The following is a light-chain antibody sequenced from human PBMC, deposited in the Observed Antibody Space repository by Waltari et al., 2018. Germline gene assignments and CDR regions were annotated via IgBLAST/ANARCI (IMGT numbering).Light chain of an antibody. Sequence: YVLTQPPSVSVAPGQTARISCGGNNIGSKSVHWYQQNPGQAPVLVVSVESDRPSGIPELLSGSKSGKTTTLTITRVEAGDEADYYCQVWDFSVDHVFGGGTKLTVL. V-gene: IGLV3-21*02. J-gene: IGLJ2*01. CDR1: NIGSKS. CDR2: VES. CDR3: QVWDFSVDHV.